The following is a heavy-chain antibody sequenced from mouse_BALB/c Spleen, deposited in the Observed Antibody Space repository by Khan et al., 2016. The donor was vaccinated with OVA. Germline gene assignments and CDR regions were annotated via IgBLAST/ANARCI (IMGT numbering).Heavy chain of an antibody. V-gene: IGHV5-6-3*01. D-gene: IGHD2-3*01. CDR3: SSDGYYETYFDY. CDR1: GFTFNNYG. Sequence: EVQLVASGGGLVQPGGSLKLSCAAAGFTFNNYGMSWVRQTPDKRLELVATINSNGGSTYFPDSVKGRFTISRDNGKNTLYLQMSSLKSEDTTMXSCSSDGYYETYFDYWCQGTTLTVSS. J-gene: IGHJ2*01. CDR2: INSNGGST.